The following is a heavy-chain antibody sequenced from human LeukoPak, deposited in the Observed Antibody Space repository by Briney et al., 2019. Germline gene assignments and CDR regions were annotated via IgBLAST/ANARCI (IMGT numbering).Heavy chain of an antibody. Sequence: ASVKVSCKASGYTFTSHYMHWVRQAPEQGLEWMGIISPSGGSTGYAQKFQGRVTMTRDMSTSTVYMELSSLRSEDTAVYYCARGPRIAVAGVEENYFDYWGQGTLVTVSS. CDR2: ISPSGGST. V-gene: IGHV1-46*01. CDR3: ARGPRIAVAGVEENYFDY. J-gene: IGHJ4*02. D-gene: IGHD6-19*01. CDR1: GYTFTSHY.